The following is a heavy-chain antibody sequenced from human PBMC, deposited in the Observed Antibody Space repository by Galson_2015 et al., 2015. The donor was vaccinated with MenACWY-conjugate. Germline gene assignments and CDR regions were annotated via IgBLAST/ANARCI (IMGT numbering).Heavy chain of an antibody. J-gene: IGHJ5*02. CDR2: IDPSDSYT. V-gene: IGHV5-10-1*01. Sequence: QSGAEVKKPGESLRISCKGSGYSFTSYWISWVRQMPGKGLEWMGRIDPSDSYTNYSPSFQGHVTISADKSSSTAYLQWSSLKASDTAMYYCARLPGVIVVAGNFLGWFDPWGQGTLVTVSS. CDR3: ARLPGVIVVAGNFLGWFDP. D-gene: IGHD6-19*01. CDR1: GYSFTSYW.